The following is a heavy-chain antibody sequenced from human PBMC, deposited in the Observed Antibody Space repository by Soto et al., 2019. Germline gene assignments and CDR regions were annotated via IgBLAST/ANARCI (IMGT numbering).Heavy chain of an antibody. CDR3: ARCPVAVTTRVFDI. CDR2: IYYSGST. D-gene: IGHD4-17*01. CDR1: GGSISNSGYY. Sequence: QVQLQESGPGLVKPSQTLSLTCTVSGGSISNSGYYWSWIRQHPGKGLEWIGYIYYSGSTYYNPSLKSRVTISIDTSKNQFSLNLSSVTAADTAVYYCARCPVAVTTRVFDIWGQGTMITVSS. V-gene: IGHV4-31*03. J-gene: IGHJ3*02.